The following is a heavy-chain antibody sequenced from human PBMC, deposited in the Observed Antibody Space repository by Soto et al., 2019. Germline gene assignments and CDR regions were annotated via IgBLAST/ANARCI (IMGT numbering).Heavy chain of an antibody. CDR2: IYYSGIT. CDR1: GVSISNSSYY. J-gene: IGHJ4*02. V-gene: IGHV4-39*01. CDR3: ARHGSN. Sequence: SETLSLTFTVSGVSISNSSYYWGWIRRPPGKGLEWIGTIYYSGITYYNPSLKSRVTISVDTSKNQFSLKLTSVTAADTAVYYCARHGSNWGQGTLVTVSS.